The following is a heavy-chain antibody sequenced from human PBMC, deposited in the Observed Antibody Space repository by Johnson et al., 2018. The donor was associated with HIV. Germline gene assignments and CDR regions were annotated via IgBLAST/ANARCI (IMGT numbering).Heavy chain of an antibody. CDR1: GFTFDDSG. Sequence: VQLVESGGGVVRPGGSLRLSCAASGFTFDDSGMSWVRQAPGKGLEWVSGINWNGGSTGYDDSVTGRFTISRESAKNSLYLQMNSLRAEDTALYYCARGVSSGYYSNAFDVWGQGTMATVSS. CDR2: INWNGGST. D-gene: IGHD3-22*01. CDR3: ARGVSSGYYSNAFDV. J-gene: IGHJ3*01. V-gene: IGHV3-20*04.